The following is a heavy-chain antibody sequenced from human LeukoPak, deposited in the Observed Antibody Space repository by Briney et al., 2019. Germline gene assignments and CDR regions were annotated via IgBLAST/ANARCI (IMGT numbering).Heavy chain of an antibody. CDR3: AREDCSSTSCYEGGAFDY. CDR2: IIPIFGTA. J-gene: IGHJ4*02. V-gene: IGHV1-69*05. Sequence: SVKVSCKASGGTFSSYAISWVRQAPGQGLEWMGGIIPIFGTANYAQKFQGRVTITTDESTSTAYMELSSLRSEDTAVYYCAREDCSSTSCYEGGAFDYWGQGTLVTVSS. D-gene: IGHD2-2*01. CDR1: GGTFSSYA.